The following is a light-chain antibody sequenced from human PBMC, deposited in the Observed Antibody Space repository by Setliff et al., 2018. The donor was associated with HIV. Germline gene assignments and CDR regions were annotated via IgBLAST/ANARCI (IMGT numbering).Light chain of an antibody. CDR3: QVWDSRSDHVV. CDR2: DDG. Sequence: SYALTQPVSVSVAPGKTARITCGGNNIGSKTVHWYQQKPGQAPVLVIYDDGDRPSGIPERFSGSNSGTTATLTISRVEAGDEADYYCQVWDSRSDHVVFGTGTKVTV. V-gene: IGLV3-21*03. J-gene: IGLJ1*01. CDR1: NIGSKT.